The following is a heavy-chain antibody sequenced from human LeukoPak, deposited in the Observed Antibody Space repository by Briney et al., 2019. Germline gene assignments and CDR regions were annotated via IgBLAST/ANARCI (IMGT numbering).Heavy chain of an antibody. J-gene: IGHJ4*02. Sequence: ASVKVSCKASGYTFTGYYMHWVRQAPGQGLEWMGWVNPNSGGTNYAQKFQGRVTMTRDTSISTAYMELSRLRSDDTAVYYCARAKSGSYYVYDYWGQGTLVTVSS. CDR1: GYTFTGYY. V-gene: IGHV1-2*02. CDR3: ARAKSGSYYVYDY. CDR2: VNPNSGGT. D-gene: IGHD1-26*01.